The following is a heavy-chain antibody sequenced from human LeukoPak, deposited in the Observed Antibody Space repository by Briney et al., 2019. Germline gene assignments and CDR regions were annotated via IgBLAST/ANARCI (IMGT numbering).Heavy chain of an antibody. CDR2: IYPGDSDT. V-gene: IGHV5-51*01. CDR1: GYSFTSYW. D-gene: IGHD3-10*01. CDR3: ARDLGTMLRGSRRGYDGNYYYMDV. Sequence: GESLKISCKGSGYSFTSYWIGWVRQMPGKGLEWMGIIYPGDSDTRYSPSFQGQVTISADKSISTAYLQWSSLKASDTAMYYCARDLGTMLRGSRRGYDGNYYYMDVWGKGTTVTISS. J-gene: IGHJ6*03.